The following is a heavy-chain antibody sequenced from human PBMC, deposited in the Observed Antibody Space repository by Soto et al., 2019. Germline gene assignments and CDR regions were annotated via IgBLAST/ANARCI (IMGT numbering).Heavy chain of an antibody. D-gene: IGHD5-12*01. J-gene: IGHJ3*02. V-gene: IGHV5-51*01. CDR2: IYPGDSDT. Sequence: GESLKISCKGSGYSFTSYWIGWVRQMPGKGLEWMGIIYPGDSDTRYSPSFQGQVTISADKSISTAYLQWSSLKASDTAMYYCAKSLGFEYSGYPDAFDIWGQGTMVTVSS. CDR3: AKSLGFEYSGYPDAFDI. CDR1: GYSFTSYW.